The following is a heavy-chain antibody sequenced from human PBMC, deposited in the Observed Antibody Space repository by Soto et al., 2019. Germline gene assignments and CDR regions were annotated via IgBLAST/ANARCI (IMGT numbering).Heavy chain of an antibody. CDR3: AKVIAVGASDY. V-gene: IGHV3-30*18. J-gene: IGHJ4*02. CDR1: GFTFSTYG. Sequence: QVQLVESGGGVVQPGRSLRLSCVVSGFTFSTYGMHWVRQAPGKGLEWVAFISYDGSKKYYGDSVKGRFTISRDNSKNTLYVQMSSLSAEDTAVYYCAKVIAVGASDYLGQGTLVTVSS. D-gene: IGHD6-19*01. CDR2: ISYDGSKK.